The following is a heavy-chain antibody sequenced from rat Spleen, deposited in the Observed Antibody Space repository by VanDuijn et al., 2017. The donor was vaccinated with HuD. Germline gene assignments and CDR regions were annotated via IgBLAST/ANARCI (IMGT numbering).Heavy chain of an antibody. J-gene: IGHJ4*01. CDR3: TRHGRGGTTYYYVMDV. CDR1: GFAFSDHY. Sequence: EVQLVESDGGLVQPGRSLKLSCAASGFAFSDHYVAWVRQGPTKGLEWVATINYDGRSTFYRDSVRERFTISRDNGKNILYLQIDSLKSEDTATYYCTRHGRGGTTYYYVMDVWGQGASVTVSS. CDR2: INYDGRST. V-gene: IGHV5-29*01. D-gene: IGHD4-3*01.